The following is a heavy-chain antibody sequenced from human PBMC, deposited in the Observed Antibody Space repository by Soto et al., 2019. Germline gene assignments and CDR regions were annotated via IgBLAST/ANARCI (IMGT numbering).Heavy chain of an antibody. Sequence: EVQLVESGGGLVKPGGSLRLSCAVSGFTFSSYSMNWVRQAPGKGLEWVSSISSSSSYIYYADSVKGRFTISRDNAKNSLYLQMNSLRAEGTAVYYCAREARSTICGAVTDDYWGQGTLVTVSS. V-gene: IGHV3-21*01. CDR1: GFTFSSYS. J-gene: IGHJ4*02. CDR3: AREARSTICGAVTDDY. D-gene: IGHD3-3*01. CDR2: ISSSSSYI.